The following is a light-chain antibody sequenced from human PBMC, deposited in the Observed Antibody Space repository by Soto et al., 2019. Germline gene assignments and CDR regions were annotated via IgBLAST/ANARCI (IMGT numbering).Light chain of an antibody. CDR2: DAS. CDR3: QQRSNWPPLT. Sequence: EIVLTQSPATLSLSPGETATLSCRASQSASSYLAWYQQKPGQAPRLLIYDASNRATGIPARFSGSGSGTDFTLTISSLEPEDFAVYYCQQRSNWPPLTFGGGTKVDIK. J-gene: IGKJ4*01. CDR1: QSASSY. V-gene: IGKV3-11*01.